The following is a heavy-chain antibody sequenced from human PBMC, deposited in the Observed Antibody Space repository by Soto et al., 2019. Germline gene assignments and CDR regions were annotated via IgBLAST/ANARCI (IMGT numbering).Heavy chain of an antibody. Sequence: PGESLKISCEGSGYSFTSYWIGWVRQMPGKGLEWMGIIYPGDSDTRYSPSFQRQVIISADKSITTAYLQWSSLKTEDTAVYYCTRSPMVRGVTRTYYFDYWGQGTLVTVSS. CDR1: GYSFTSYW. CDR2: IYPGDSDT. CDR3: TRSPMVRGVTRTYYFDY. J-gene: IGHJ4*02. V-gene: IGHV5-51*01. D-gene: IGHD3-10*01.